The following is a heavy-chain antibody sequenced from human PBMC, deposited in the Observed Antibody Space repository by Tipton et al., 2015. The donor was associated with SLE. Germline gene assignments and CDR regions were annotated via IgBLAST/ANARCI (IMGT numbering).Heavy chain of an antibody. V-gene: IGHV4-61*02. CDR1: GGSVSSVSYY. D-gene: IGHD2-15*01. Sequence: TLSLTCTVSGGSVSSVSYYWSWIRQPAGKGLEWIGRIYTSGSANYKPSLKSRVTISVDTSKNQFSLKLTSVTAADTAVYYCGRGIVQVLAATPGWYFDLWGRGTLVTVSS. J-gene: IGHJ2*01. CDR2: IYTSGSA. CDR3: GRGIVQVLAATPGWYFDL.